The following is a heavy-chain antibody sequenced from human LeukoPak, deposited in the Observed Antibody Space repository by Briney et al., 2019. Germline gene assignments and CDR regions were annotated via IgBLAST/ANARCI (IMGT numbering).Heavy chain of an antibody. D-gene: IGHD2-2*01. V-gene: IGHV1-69*13. CDR2: IIPIFGTA. CDR1: GGTFSSYA. CDR3: ARGLGYCSSTSCQDY. Sequence: ASVKVSCKASGGTFSSYAISWVRQAPGQGLEWMGGIIPIFGTANYAQKFQGRVTITADESTSTAYMELSSLRSEDTAVYYCARGLGYCSSTSCQDYWGQGTLVTVSS. J-gene: IGHJ4*02.